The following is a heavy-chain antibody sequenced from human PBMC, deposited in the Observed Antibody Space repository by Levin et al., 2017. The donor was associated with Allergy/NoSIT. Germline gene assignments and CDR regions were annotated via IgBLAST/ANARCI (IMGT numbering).Heavy chain of an antibody. V-gene: IGHV3-48*04. CDR1: GFTFSSYS. CDR2: ISSSSSTI. J-gene: IGHJ4*02. Sequence: GESLKISCAASGFTFSSYSMNWVRQAPGKGLEWVSYISSSSSTIYYADSVKGRFTISRDNAKNSLYLQMNSLRAEDTAVYFCARGSIVGASKFDYWGQGTLVTVSS. D-gene: IGHD1-26*01. CDR3: ARGSIVGASKFDY.